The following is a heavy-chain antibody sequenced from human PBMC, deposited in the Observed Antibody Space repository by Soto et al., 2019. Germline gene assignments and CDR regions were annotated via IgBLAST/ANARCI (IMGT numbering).Heavy chain of an antibody. J-gene: IGHJ3*02. CDR2: ISWNSGSI. V-gene: IGHV3-9*01. Sequence: LRLSCAASGFTFDDYAMHWVRQAPGKGLEWVSGISWNSGSIGYADSVKGRFTISRDNAKNSLYLQMNSLRAEDTALYYCAKDMTTVTGGAFDIWGQGIMVTVSS. CDR3: AKDMTTVTGGAFDI. CDR1: GFTFDDYA. D-gene: IGHD4-4*01.